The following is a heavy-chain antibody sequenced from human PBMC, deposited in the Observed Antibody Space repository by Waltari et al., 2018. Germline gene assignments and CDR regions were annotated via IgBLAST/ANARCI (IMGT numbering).Heavy chain of an antibody. V-gene: IGHV4-38-2*01. D-gene: IGHD3-10*01. J-gene: IGHJ4*02. Sequence: QVQLQESGPGLVKPSETLSLTCAVSGYSISSGYYWGWIRQPPGKGLEWIGSIYHSGSTDYNPSLKSRVTISVDTSKNQFSLKLSSVTAADTAVYYCARVRDYYYGSGRVDYWGQGTLVTVSS. CDR1: GYSISSGYY. CDR3: ARVRDYYYGSGRVDY. CDR2: IYHSGST.